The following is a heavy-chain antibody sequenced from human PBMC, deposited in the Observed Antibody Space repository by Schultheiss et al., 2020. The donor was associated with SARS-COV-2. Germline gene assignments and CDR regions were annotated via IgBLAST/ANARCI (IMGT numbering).Heavy chain of an antibody. V-gene: IGHV4-34*01. CDR3: ARGNYYDSSGYYSTFDY. Sequence: SQTLSLTCAVYGGSSSGYYWSWIRQPPGKGLEWIGEINHSGSTNYNPSLKSRVTISVDTSKNQFSLKLSSVTAADTAVYYCARGNYYDSSGYYSTFDYWGQGTLVTVSS. D-gene: IGHD3-22*01. CDR2: INHSGST. J-gene: IGHJ4*02. CDR1: GGSSSGYY.